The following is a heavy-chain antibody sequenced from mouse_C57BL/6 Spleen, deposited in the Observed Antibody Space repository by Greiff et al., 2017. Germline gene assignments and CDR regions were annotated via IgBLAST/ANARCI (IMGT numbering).Heavy chain of an antibody. V-gene: IGHV3-6*01. Sequence: EVQLVESGPGLVKPSQSLSLTCSVTGYSITSGYYWNWIRQFPGNKLEWMGYISYDGSNNYNPSLKNRISSTHVTSKNQFFLKLNSVTTEDTATYYCAREANWGNFDYWGQGTTLTVSS. J-gene: IGHJ2*01. D-gene: IGHD4-1*01. CDR2: ISYDGSN. CDR3: AREANWGNFDY. CDR1: GYSITSGYY.